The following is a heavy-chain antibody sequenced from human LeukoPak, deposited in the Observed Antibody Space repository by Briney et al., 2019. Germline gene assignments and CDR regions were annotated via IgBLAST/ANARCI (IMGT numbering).Heavy chain of an antibody. D-gene: IGHD1-26*01. Sequence: GGSLRLSCAASGFTFSSYSMNWVRQAPGKGLEWVSCVSSSSSYRYYAKSVKGRFTISRDNAKNSLYLQMNSLRAEDTAVYYCARDLGGGSYLDWGQGTLVTVSS. CDR3: ARDLGGGSYLD. CDR2: VSSSSSYR. V-gene: IGHV3-21*01. J-gene: IGHJ4*02. CDR1: GFTFSSYS.